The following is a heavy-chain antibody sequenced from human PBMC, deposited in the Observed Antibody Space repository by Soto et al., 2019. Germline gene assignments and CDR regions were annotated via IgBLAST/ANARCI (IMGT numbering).Heavy chain of an antibody. CDR1: GYTFTTCA. V-gene: IGHV1-3*01. Sequence: GASVKVSCKASGYTFTTCAMHWVRQAPGQRLEWMGCIEAGDGNTKYSQKFQGRVTMTMDTSASTAYMELNSLRSEDTALYYCATERLWTDLFDSWGQGTLVTFSS. J-gene: IGHJ4*02. CDR3: ATERLWTDLFDS. CDR2: IEAGDGNT. D-gene: IGHD1-1*01.